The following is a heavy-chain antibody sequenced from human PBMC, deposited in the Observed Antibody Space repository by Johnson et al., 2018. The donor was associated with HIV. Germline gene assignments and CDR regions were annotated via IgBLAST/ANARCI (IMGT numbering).Heavy chain of an antibody. CDR2: LSYDGSDK. Sequence: QVQLVESGGGVVQPGRSLRLSCAASGFTFSSYAMHWVRQAPAKGLQWVAVLSYDGSDKDYADSVKGRFTISRDNSKNTLYLQMNSLRAEDTAVYYCARTTYSSPGAFDIWGQGTMVTVSS. D-gene: IGHD6-19*01. J-gene: IGHJ3*02. CDR1: GFTFSSYA. CDR3: ARTTYSSPGAFDI. V-gene: IGHV3-30*04.